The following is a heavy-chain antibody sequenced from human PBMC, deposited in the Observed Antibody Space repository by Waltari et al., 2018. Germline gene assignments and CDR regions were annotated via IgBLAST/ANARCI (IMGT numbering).Heavy chain of an antibody. CDR3: GKDNGDYSFDY. D-gene: IGHD4-17*01. CDR1: GFTVRTYA. J-gene: IGHJ4*02. Sequence: EVQLLEYGGGCVQPGGSRSLSCAAPGFTVRTYAMSWVRQAPGKGLEWVSALSGSGDKTYYTVSVKGRFTISRDNSRNTLYLQMDSLRPDDTAVYFCGKDNGDYSFDYWGQGTLVTVSS. V-gene: IGHV3-23*01. CDR2: LSGSGDKT.